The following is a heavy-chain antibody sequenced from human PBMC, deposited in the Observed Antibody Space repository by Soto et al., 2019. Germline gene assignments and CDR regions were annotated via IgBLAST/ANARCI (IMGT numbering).Heavy chain of an antibody. CDR3: ERDWWAQAAFDI. J-gene: IGHJ3*02. V-gene: IGHV3-21*01. CDR1: GFTFSSYS. Sequence: GGSLRLSCAASGFTFSSYSMNWVRQAPGKGLEWVSSISSSSSYIYYADSVKGRFTISRDNAKNSLYLQMNSLRAEDTAVYYGERDWWAQAAFDIWGQVKMVTVSS. D-gene: IGHD2-15*01. CDR2: ISSSSSYI.